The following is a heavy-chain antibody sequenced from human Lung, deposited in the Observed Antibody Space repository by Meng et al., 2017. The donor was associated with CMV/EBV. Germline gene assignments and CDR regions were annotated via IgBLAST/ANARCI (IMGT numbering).Heavy chain of an antibody. CDR3: ARDNDGKDY. CDR1: GFTFGSYW. Sequence: ESXKISCAASGFTFGSYWMSWVRQAPGKGLAWVANINQDGSVKYYVDSVKGRFTISRDNAKNSLYLQMNSLRVEDTAVYYCARDNDGKDYWGQGTLVT. V-gene: IGHV3-7*01. J-gene: IGHJ4*02. CDR2: INQDGSVK. D-gene: IGHD5-24*01.